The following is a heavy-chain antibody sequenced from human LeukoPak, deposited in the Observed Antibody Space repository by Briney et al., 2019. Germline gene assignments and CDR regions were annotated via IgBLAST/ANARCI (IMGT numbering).Heavy chain of an antibody. J-gene: IGHJ4*02. Sequence: PSETLSLTCTVSGGSISSYYWSWIRQPAGKGLEWIGRIYTSGSTNYNPSLKSRVTMSVDTSKNQFSLKLSSVTAADTAVYYCARGDDSSGYYYGLDYWGQGTLVTVSS. V-gene: IGHV4-4*07. CDR1: GGSISSYY. CDR2: IYTSGST. CDR3: ARGDDSSGYYYGLDY. D-gene: IGHD3-22*01.